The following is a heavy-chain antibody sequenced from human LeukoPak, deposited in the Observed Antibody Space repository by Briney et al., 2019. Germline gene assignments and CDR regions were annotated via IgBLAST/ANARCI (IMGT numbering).Heavy chain of an antibody. CDR3: ARATRWFGY. V-gene: IGHV3-21*01. CDR1: GFTFSSFG. D-gene: IGHD2-2*01. J-gene: IGHJ4*02. Sequence: GGSLRLSCAASGFTFSSFGMNWVRQAPGKGLEWVSSISSGTGYIYYADSVKGRFTISRDNAKTSLYLQMNSLRAEDTATYYCARATRWFGYWGQGTLVTVSA. CDR2: ISSGTGYI.